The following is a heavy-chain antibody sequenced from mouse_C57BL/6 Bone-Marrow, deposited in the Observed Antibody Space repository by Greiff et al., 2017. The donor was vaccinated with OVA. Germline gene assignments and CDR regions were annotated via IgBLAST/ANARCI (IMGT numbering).Heavy chain of an antibody. J-gene: IGHJ4*01. CDR3: ARKDYSTHYAMDY. CDR2: FHPYNDDT. CDR1: GYTFTTYP. D-gene: IGHD2-5*01. Sequence: QVHVKQSGAELVKPGASVKMSCKASGYTFTTYPIEWMKQNHGKSLEWIGNFHPYNDDTKYNEKFKGKATLTVEKSSSTVYLELSRLTSDDSAVYYCARKDYSTHYAMDYWGQGTSVTVSS. V-gene: IGHV1-47*01.